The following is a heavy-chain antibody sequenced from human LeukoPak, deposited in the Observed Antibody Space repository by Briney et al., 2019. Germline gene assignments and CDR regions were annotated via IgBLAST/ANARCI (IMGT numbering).Heavy chain of an antibody. CDR3: ARDIGGSYTAIDY. CDR1: GFTFSSYS. Sequence: AGGSLRLSCAASGFTFSSYSMNWVRQAPGKGLEWVSFISSIIAYINYADSVKGRFTISRDNPRNSLYLQMNSLRAEDTAVYYCARDIGGSYTAIDYWGQVTLVTVSS. D-gene: IGHD1-26*01. V-gene: IGHV3-21*01. CDR2: ISSIIAYI. J-gene: IGHJ4*02.